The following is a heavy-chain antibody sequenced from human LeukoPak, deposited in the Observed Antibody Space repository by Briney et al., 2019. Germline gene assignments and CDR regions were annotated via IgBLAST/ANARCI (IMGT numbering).Heavy chain of an antibody. CDR1: GYTFIGYY. Sequence: ASVKVSCKASGYTFIGYYVHWVRQAPGQGLEWLGWINPNSGGTSYAQKFQDWVTMSTDTSISTAYMELSSLRSDDTAVYYCARELPRYMDVWGKGTTVTVSS. CDR2: INPNSGGT. V-gene: IGHV1-2*04. CDR3: ARELPRYMDV. J-gene: IGHJ6*03. D-gene: IGHD2-21*01.